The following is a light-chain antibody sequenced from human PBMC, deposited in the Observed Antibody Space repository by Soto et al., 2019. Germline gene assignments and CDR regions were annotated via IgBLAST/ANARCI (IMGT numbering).Light chain of an antibody. V-gene: IGKV3-11*01. Sequence: EIVLTQSPATLSLSPGERATLSCRASQSVSSYLAWYQQKPGQAPRLLIYDASNWATGIPARFSGSGSGTDFTLTIHSLEPEDFATYYCQQRSNLPPVTFGGGTKVEIK. CDR3: QQRSNLPPVT. CDR2: DAS. CDR1: QSVSSY. J-gene: IGKJ4*01.